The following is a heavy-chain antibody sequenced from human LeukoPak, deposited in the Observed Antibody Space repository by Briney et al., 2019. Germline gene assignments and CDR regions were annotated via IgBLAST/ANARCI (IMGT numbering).Heavy chain of an antibody. D-gene: IGHD3-10*01. CDR2: ISSSGSTI. Sequence: RSGGSLRLSCAASGFTFSSYEMNWVRQAPGKGLEWVSYISSSGSTIYYADSVKGRFTISRDNAKNSLYLQMNSLRAEDTAVYYCGRALGHYGSGSYYSDFWGQGTLVTVSS. J-gene: IGHJ4*02. V-gene: IGHV3-48*03. CDR3: GRALGHYGSGSYYSDF. CDR1: GFTFSSYE.